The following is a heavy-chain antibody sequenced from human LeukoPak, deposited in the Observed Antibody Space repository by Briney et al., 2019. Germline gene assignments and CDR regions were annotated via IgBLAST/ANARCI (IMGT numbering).Heavy chain of an antibody. Sequence: PSETLSLTCAVYGGSFSGYYWSWIRQPPGKGLEWIGYIYYTGSTNYNSSLKSRVTISVDTSKNQFSLNLSSVTAADTAMYYCARAVLATKSEHWFDSWGQGTLVTVSS. CDR3: ARAVLATKSEHWFDS. D-gene: IGHD2-8*01. J-gene: IGHJ5*01. V-gene: IGHV4-59*01. CDR2: IYYTGST. CDR1: GGSFSGYY.